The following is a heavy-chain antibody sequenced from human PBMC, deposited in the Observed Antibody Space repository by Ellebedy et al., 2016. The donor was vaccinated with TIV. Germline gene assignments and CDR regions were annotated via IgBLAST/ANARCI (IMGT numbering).Heavy chain of an antibody. Sequence: GGSLRLXXAASGFTFSSHAMSWVRQAPGKGLEWVSAIRDSGTNTYYADSVKGRFTISRDNSKNTLYLQMNSLRAEDTAVYYCASDPLGYCSGGSCYQFDYWGQGTLVTVSS. J-gene: IGHJ4*02. CDR1: GFTFSSHA. D-gene: IGHD2-15*01. CDR3: ASDPLGYCSGGSCYQFDY. V-gene: IGHV3-23*01. CDR2: IRDSGTNT.